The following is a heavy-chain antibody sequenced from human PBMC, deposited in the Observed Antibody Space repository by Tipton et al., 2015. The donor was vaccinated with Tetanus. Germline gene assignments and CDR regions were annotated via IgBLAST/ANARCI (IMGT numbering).Heavy chain of an antibody. V-gene: IGHV4-61*01. CDR3: ARANNDFPKKGPFDS. CDR1: GGSVSGSSHY. Sequence: LRLSCSVSGGSVSGSSHYWSWIRQPPGKQLKWIGYIYHSGATNYNPSLKSRLTISFGTSKNQFSLNLKSVTAADTAVYYCARANNDFPKKGPFDSWGQGTQVTVSS. D-gene: IGHD3-3*01. CDR2: IYHSGAT. J-gene: IGHJ4*02.